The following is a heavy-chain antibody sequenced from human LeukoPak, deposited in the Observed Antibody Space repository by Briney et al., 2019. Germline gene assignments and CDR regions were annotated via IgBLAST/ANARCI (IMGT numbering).Heavy chain of an antibody. CDR3: VRHTRRSPGNY. CDR1: GFTFSSYW. J-gene: IGHJ4*02. D-gene: IGHD1-26*01. CDR2: IRDDGSDK. Sequence: GGSLRLSCAASGFTFSSYWMTWVRQAPGKGLEWMANIRDDGSDKYYVDSVKGRFTISRDNAQNTLLLQMDSLRVEAPAVYYCVRHTRRSPGNYWGQGTLVTVST. V-gene: IGHV3-7*01.